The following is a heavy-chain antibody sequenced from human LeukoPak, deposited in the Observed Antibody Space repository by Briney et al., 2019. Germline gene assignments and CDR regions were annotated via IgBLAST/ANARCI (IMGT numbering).Heavy chain of an antibody. CDR3: ARGLWLGEANWFDP. V-gene: IGHV1-8*01. CDR1: GHTFTSYD. J-gene: IGHJ5*02. D-gene: IGHD3-10*01. Sequence: ASVKVSCKASGHTFTSYDINWVRQATGQGLEWMGWMNPNSGNTGYAQKFQGRVTMTRNTSISTAYMELSSLRSEDTAVYYCARGLWLGEANWFDPWGQGTLVTVSS. CDR2: MNPNSGNT.